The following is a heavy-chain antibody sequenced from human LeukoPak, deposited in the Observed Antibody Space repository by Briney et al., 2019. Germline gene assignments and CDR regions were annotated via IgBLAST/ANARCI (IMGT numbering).Heavy chain of an antibody. J-gene: IGHJ3*02. D-gene: IGHD6-13*01. CDR2: IRYDGGNT. V-gene: IGHV3-30*02. Sequence: GGSLRLSCAASGFIFSNYAMQWVRRAPGMGLEWVAFIRYDGGNTYYADSVKGRFTISRDNSKNTLYLQMNSLNAEDTAVCYCARDGGLSSSWYRPYAFDIWGQGTMVTVSS. CDR1: GFIFSNYA. CDR3: ARDGGLSSSWYRPYAFDI.